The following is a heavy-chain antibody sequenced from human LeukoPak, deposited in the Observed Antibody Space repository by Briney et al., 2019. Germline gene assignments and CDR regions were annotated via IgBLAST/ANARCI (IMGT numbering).Heavy chain of an antibody. V-gene: IGHV3-48*03. CDR1: GFNFRISE. D-gene: IGHD4-11*01. CDR2: MSSGGTTK. J-gene: IGHJ4*02. CDR3: ARARTYTGCLGL. Sequence: GGSLRLSCAASGFNFRISEMHWVRQAPGKGLERLSYMSSGGTTKEHADSVKGRFSISRDNAKNSLYLQMTSLRADDTAVYYCARARTYTGCLGLWGQGTLVTVSS.